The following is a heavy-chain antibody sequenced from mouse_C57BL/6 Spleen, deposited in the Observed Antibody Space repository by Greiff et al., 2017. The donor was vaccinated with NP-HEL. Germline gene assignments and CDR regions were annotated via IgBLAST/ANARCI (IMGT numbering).Heavy chain of an antibody. D-gene: IGHD1-1*01. Sequence: EVQLQQSGPVLVKPGASVKMSCKASGYTFTDYYMNWVKQSHGKSLEWIGVINPYNGGPSYNQKFKGKATLTVDKSSSTAYMELNSLTSEDSAVYYCARSGVVATGAMDYWGQGTSVTVSS. CDR3: ARSGVVATGAMDY. CDR1: GYTFTDYY. V-gene: IGHV1-19*01. J-gene: IGHJ4*01. CDR2: INPYNGGP.